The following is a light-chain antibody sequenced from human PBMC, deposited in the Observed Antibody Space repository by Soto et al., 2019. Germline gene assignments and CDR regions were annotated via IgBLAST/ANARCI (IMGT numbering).Light chain of an antibody. V-gene: IGKV3D-15*01. CDR1: ETVRSN. J-gene: IGKJ1*01. Sequence: EIVSTQSPCTLSLSPGERATLSCRASETVRSNLAWYQQKPGQAPRLLIYAASTRATGIPARFIGNGSGTEFTLTISSLQSEDFAVYYCQQYNNWPRTFGQGSKV. CDR3: QQYNNWPRT. CDR2: AAS.